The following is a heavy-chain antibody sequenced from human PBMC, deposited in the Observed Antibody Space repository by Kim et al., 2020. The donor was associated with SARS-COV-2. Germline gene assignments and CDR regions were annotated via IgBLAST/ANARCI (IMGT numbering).Heavy chain of an antibody. CDR1: GFTFSSYG. D-gene: IGHD3-22*01. J-gene: IGHJ4*02. V-gene: IGHV3-33*06. Sequence: GGSLRLSCAASGFTFSSYGMPWVRQAPGKGLEWVAVIWYDGSNIYYADSVKGRFTISRDNSKTTLYLQMHSLRAEDTAVYYCAKERDYYDSSGYFYYWGQGALVTVSS. CDR3: AKERDYYDSSGYFYY. CDR2: IWYDGSNI.